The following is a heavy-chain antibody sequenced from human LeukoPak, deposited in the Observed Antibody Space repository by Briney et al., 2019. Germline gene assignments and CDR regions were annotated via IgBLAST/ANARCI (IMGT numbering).Heavy chain of an antibody. V-gene: IGHV1-46*01. CDR3: ARGSPDRYYYYYMDV. Sequence: GASVKVSCKASGYTFTSYYMHWVRQAPGQGLEWMGIINPSGGSTSYAQKFQGRVTMTRDMSTSTVYMELSSLRSEDTAVYYCARGSPDRYYYYYMDVWGKGTTVTVSS. J-gene: IGHJ6*03. CDR2: INPSGGST. CDR1: GYTFTSYY.